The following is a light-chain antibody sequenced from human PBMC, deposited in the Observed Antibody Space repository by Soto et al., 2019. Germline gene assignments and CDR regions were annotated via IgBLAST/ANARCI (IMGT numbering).Light chain of an antibody. V-gene: IGKV1-5*03. J-gene: IGKJ1*01. Sequence: DIQMTQSPSTLSAPAGDRVTISCRASQSVSIWLAWYQQKPGRAPKLLIYKSSILESGVPSRFSGSGSGTEFTLTISSLQPDDFATYYCQQFNTSPWTFGQGTKVDI. CDR2: KSS. CDR1: QSVSIW. CDR3: QQFNTSPWT.